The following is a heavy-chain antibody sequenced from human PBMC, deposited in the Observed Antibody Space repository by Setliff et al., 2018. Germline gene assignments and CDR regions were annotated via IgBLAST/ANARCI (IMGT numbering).Heavy chain of an antibody. Sequence: ASVNVSCKTSGFNFITYGFSWVRQAPGQGLEWMGWISPYSGETNNAQKFQDRLSVTADTSSKTIYMELRSLTSDDTAVYFCTTSRAPRVVLAADFDLWGQGTLVTVSS. CDR1: GFNFITYG. CDR3: TTSRAPRVVLAADFDL. J-gene: IGHJ4*02. D-gene: IGHD2-21*01. V-gene: IGHV1-18*01. CDR2: ISPYSGET.